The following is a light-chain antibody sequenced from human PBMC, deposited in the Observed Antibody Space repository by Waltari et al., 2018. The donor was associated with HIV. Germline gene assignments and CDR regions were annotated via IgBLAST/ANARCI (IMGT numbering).Light chain of an antibody. V-gene: IGLV2-14*03. CDR1: SRDVGGYNY. CDR3: SSYTSSRSYV. J-gene: IGLJ1*01. CDR2: AVS. Sequence: QSALTQPASVSGSPGQSTTLPSTGPSRDVGGYNYVSWYQQHPGKAPKLMIYAVSNRPSGVSNRFSGSKSGNTASLTISGLQAEDEADYYCSSYTSSRSYVFGTGTRVTV.